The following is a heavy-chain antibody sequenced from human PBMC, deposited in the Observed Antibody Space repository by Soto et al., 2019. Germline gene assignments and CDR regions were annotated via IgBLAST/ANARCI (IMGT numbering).Heavy chain of an antibody. CDR2: ISGSGGST. V-gene: IGHV3-23*01. J-gene: IGHJ4*02. CDR1: GFTFSSYA. D-gene: IGHD3-9*01. Sequence: PGGSLRLSCAASGFTFSSYAMSWVRQAPGKGLEWVSAISGSGGSTYYVDSVKGRFTISRDNSKNTLYLQMNSLRAEDTAVYYCAKDWDYDILTGYSHFDCWGQGALVTVSS. CDR3: AKDWDYDILTGYSHFDC.